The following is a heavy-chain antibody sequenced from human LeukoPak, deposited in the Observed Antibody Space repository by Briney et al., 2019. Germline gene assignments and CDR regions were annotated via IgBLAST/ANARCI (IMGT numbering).Heavy chain of an antibody. CDR2: LWADGNTA. D-gene: IGHD6-13*01. CDR3: VKESAADATFHFDY. J-gene: IGHJ4*02. Sequence: GGSLRLSCAASGFNFNIFGMHWVRQVLGNGLEWLAVLWADGNTAHYADSVKGRFTISRDSSENTLYLQMNRLRSEDTAVYYCVKESAADATFHFDYWGQGTLVTVSS. CDR1: GFNFNIFG. V-gene: IGHV3-33*06.